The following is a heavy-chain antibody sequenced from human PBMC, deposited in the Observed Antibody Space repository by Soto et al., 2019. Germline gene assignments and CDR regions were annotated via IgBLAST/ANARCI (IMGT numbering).Heavy chain of an antibody. V-gene: IGHV4-59*01. CDR1: GGSISGYY. D-gene: IGHD3-3*01. J-gene: IGHJ6*02. Sequence: SETLSLTCTVSGGSISGYYWSWIRQPPGKGLEWIGYIYYSGSTKYNPSLKSRITISIDTSKNQFSLKLSSVTAADTAVYYCAALWTGFYGMDVWGQGTTVTVSS. CDR3: AALWTGFYGMDV. CDR2: IYYSGST.